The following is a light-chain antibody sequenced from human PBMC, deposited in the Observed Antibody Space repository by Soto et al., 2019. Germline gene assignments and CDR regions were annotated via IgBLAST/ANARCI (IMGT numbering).Light chain of an antibody. Sequence: IVLTQSPGTLSLSPGERATLSCRASQSVTTQLAWYQQKPGQAPRLIIHGASTRATGIPARFSGSGSGTEFTLTISSLQSEDFAVYYCHQYDDGPYTFGQGTKVDIK. CDR3: HQYDDGPYT. V-gene: IGKV3-15*01. CDR2: GAS. J-gene: IGKJ2*01. CDR1: QSVTTQ.